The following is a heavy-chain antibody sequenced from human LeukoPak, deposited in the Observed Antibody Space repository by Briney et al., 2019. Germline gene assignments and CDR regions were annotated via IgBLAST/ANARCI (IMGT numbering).Heavy chain of an antibody. CDR3: ARSQWELSAFDI. V-gene: IGHV1-2*02. CDR1: GYTFTGYY. J-gene: IGHJ3*02. CDR2: INPNSGGT. Sequence: ASVKVSCKASGYTFTGYYMHWVRQAPGQGLEWMGWINPNSGGTNYAQKFQGRVTMTRDTSISTAYMELSRLRSDDTAVYYCARSQWELSAFDIWGQGTMVTVSS. D-gene: IGHD1-26*01.